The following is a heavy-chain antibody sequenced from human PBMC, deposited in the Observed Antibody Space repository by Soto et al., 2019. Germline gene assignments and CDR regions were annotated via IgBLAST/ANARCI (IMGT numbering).Heavy chain of an antibody. CDR3: ARDPGYCSGGSCSSANWFDP. Sequence: QVQLVQSGAEVKKPGSSVKVSCKASGGTFSSYAISWVRQAPGQGLEWVGAIVPFSGIANYAQKFQGRVTITADESTSTAYMELSSLRSEDTAVYYCARDPGYCSGGSCSSANWFDPWGQGTLVTVSS. CDR1: GGTFSSYA. CDR2: IVPFSGIA. V-gene: IGHV1-69*01. J-gene: IGHJ5*02. D-gene: IGHD2-15*01.